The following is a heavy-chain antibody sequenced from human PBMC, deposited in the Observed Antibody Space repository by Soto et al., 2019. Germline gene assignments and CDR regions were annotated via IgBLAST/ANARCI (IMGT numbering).Heavy chain of an antibody. CDR2: TYYRGST. CDR3: ARPAPPGVAAPFSH. Sequence: QVQLQESGPGLVKPSETLSLTCTVSGASINTSLNYWGWIRQPPGKGLEWIGSTYYRGSTYHNPSLQRRVTISVDTSKNTFSLKLNSVTAADTAIYYFARPAPPGVAAPFSHWGQGTPVTVSS. D-gene: IGHD6-25*01. V-gene: IGHV4-39*01. J-gene: IGHJ4*02. CDR1: GASINTSLNY.